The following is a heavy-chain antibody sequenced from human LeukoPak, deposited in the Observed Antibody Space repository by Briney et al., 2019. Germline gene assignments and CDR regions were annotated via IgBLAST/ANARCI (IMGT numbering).Heavy chain of an antibody. CDR3: ARDGAAAGNDY. V-gene: IGHV3-30-3*01. J-gene: IGHJ4*02. CDR1: GFTFSSYA. CDR2: ISYDGSNK. D-gene: IGHD6-13*01. Sequence: GGSLRLSCAASGFTFSSYAMHWVRQAPGKGLEWVAVISYDGSNKYYADSVKGPFTISRDNSKNTLYLQMNSLRAEDTAVYYCARDGAAAGNDYWGQGTLVTVSS.